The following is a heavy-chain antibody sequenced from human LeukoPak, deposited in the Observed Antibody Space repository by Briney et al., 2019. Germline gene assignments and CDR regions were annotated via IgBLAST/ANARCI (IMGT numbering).Heavy chain of an antibody. CDR1: GYTFTSYG. CDR3: ACAPGDYYYYGMDV. V-gene: IGHV1-3*01. D-gene: IGHD3-10*01. CDR2: INAGNGNT. J-gene: IGHJ6*04. Sequence: GASVKVSCKASGYTFTSYGIHWVRQAPGQRLEWMGWINAGNGNTKYSQKFQGRVTITRDTSASTAYMELSSLRSEDTAVYYCACAPGDYYYYGMDVWGKGTKVTVSS.